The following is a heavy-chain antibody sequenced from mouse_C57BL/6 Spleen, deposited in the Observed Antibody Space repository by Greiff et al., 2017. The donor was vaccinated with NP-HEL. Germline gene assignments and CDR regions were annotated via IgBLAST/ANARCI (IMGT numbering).Heavy chain of an antibody. CDR3: TRDRGGYYGSSYYFDY. V-gene: IGHV5-9-1*02. Sequence: EVQVVESGEGLVKPGGSLKLSCAASGFTFSSYAMSWVRQTPEKRLEWVAYISSGGDYIYYADTVKGRFTISRDNARNTLYLQMSSLKSEDTAMYYCTRDRGGYYGSSYYFDYWGQGTTLTVSS. D-gene: IGHD1-1*01. J-gene: IGHJ2*01. CDR1: GFTFSSYA. CDR2: ISSGGDYI.